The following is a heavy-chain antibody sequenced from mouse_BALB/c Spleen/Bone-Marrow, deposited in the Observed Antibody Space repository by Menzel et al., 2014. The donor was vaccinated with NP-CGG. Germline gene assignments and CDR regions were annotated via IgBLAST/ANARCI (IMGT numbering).Heavy chain of an antibody. Sequence: QVQLQQSGPELVRPGVSVKISCKGSGYTFTDYAMHWVKQSHAKSLEWMGVISTYSGNTNYNQKFKGKATMTVDKSSSTAYMELARLTSEDSAIYYCARGYYGSSYLFAYWGQGALVTVSA. CDR2: ISTYSGNT. J-gene: IGHJ3*01. CDR1: GYTFTDYA. D-gene: IGHD1-1*01. CDR3: ARGYYGSSYLFAY. V-gene: IGHV1-67*01.